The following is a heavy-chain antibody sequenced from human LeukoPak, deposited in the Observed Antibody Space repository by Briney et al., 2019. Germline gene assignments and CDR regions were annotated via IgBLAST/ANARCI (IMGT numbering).Heavy chain of an antibody. Sequence: ASVKVSCKASGYTFTGYYMHWVRQAPGQGLEWMGWINPNSGGTNYAQKFQGRVTMTRDTSISTAYMELSRLRSDDTAVYYCARAGPIDSSSWPMYFDYWGQGTLVTVSS. D-gene: IGHD6-13*01. CDR1: GYTFTGYY. CDR3: ARAGPIDSSSWPMYFDY. V-gene: IGHV1-2*02. J-gene: IGHJ4*02. CDR2: INPNSGGT.